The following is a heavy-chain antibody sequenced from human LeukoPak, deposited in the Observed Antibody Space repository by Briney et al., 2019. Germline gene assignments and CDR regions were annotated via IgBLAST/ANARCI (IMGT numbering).Heavy chain of an antibody. Sequence: PGGSLRLSCAASGFTFDDYAMHWVRLAPGKGLEWVSGISWNSGSIVYADSVKGRFTISRDNAKNSLYLQMSSLRAEDTALYYCAKAITYYYDSSGNRYYFDYWGQGTLVTVSS. J-gene: IGHJ4*02. D-gene: IGHD3-22*01. CDR3: AKAITYYYDSSGNRYYFDY. V-gene: IGHV3-9*01. CDR2: ISWNSGSI. CDR1: GFTFDDYA.